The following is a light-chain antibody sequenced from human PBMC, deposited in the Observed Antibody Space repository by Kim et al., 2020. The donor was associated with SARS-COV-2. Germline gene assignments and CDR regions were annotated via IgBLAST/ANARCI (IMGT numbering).Light chain of an antibody. CDR2: DVS. CDR1: SSDVGGYNY. CDR3: SSPWV. V-gene: IGLV2-14*03. J-gene: IGLJ3*02. Sequence: QSALTQPASVSGSPGQSITISCTGTSSDVGGYNYVSWYQQHPGKAPKLMIYDVSNRPSGVSNRFSGSKSGNTASLTISGLQAEDEADYYCSSPWVFG.